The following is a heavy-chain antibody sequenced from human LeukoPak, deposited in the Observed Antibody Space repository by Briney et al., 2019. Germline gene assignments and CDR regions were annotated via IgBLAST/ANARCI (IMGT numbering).Heavy chain of an antibody. CDR1: GLTVSRHY. CDR3: ARDDYYDSSGLDF. CDR2: ISTGGAT. Sequence: GGPLRLSCVASGLTVSRHYMTWVRQAPGKGLEWLSVISTGGATNYADSVKGRFTISRDNSKNILYLEMNSLRAEDTAVYYCARDDYYDSSGLDFWGQGTLVT. D-gene: IGHD3-22*01. V-gene: IGHV3-53*01. J-gene: IGHJ4*02.